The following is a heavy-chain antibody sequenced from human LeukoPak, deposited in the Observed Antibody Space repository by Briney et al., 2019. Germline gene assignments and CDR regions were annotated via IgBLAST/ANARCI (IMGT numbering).Heavy chain of an antibody. V-gene: IGHV3-23*01. D-gene: IGHD4-11*01. CDR3: ARDHSNYAYFQH. J-gene: IGHJ1*01. CDR2: IGGSGTST. CDR1: GFAFSSYT. Sequence: GGPLRLSHAASGFAFSSYTMNWVRQAPGKGLEWVSSIGGSGTSTYYADSVKGRFTISRDNSKNTLYLQMNSLRAEDTAVYYCARDHSNYAYFQHWGQGTLVTVSS.